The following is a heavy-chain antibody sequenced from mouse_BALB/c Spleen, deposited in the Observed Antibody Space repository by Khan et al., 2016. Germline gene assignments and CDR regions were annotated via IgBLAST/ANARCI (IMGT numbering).Heavy chain of an antibody. CDR1: GYTFTSYN. Sequence: LQESGAELVKPGASVKMSCKASGYTFTSYNMHWVKQTPGQGLEWIGAIYPGNGDTSYNQKFKGKATLTADKSSSTAYMQRSSLTSEDSAVYYCAREGNYFDYWGQGTTLTVSS. D-gene: IGHD2-14*01. CDR2: IYPGNGDT. J-gene: IGHJ2*01. CDR3: AREGNYFDY. V-gene: IGHV1-12*01.